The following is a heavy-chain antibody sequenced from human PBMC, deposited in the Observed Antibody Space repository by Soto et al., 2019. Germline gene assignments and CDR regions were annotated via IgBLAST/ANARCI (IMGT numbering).Heavy chain of an antibody. V-gene: IGHV2-5*02. D-gene: IGHD6-13*01. CDR2: IYWDDDK. Sequence: QITLKESGPTLVKPTQTLTLTCTFSGFSLSTSGVGVGWIRQPPGKALEWLALIYWDDDKRYSPSLRSRLTXIXDIXKNQVVLTITNMDPVDPAAYYCARTPYSSSHAFDIWGQGTMVTVSS. CDR1: GFSLSTSGVG. CDR3: ARTPYSSSHAFDI. J-gene: IGHJ3*02.